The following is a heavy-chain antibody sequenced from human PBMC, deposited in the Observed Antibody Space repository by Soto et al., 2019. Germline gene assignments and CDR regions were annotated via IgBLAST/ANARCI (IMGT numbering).Heavy chain of an antibody. J-gene: IGHJ2*01. D-gene: IGHD3-22*01. CDR1: GGTFSSYA. CDR3: ARDRYYYDRRGGYFAL. V-gene: IGHV1-69*13. Sequence: ASVKVSCKASGGTFSSYAISWVRQAPGQGLEWMGGIIPIFGTANYAQKFQGRVTITADESTSTAYMELSSLRSEDTAVYYCARDRYYYDRRGGYFALWGRGTLVPVSS. CDR2: IIPIFGTA.